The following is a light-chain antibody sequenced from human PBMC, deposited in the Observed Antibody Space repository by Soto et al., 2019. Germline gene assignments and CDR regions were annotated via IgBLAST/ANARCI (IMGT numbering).Light chain of an antibody. V-gene: IGKV3-15*01. CDR3: QQYNNWPWT. CDR1: QSVSSSY. Sequence: HSPGTLSLKQGERATLSCRASQSVSSSYLAWYQQKPGQAPRLLIYGASTRATGIPARFSGSGSGTEFTLTISSLQSEDFAVYYCQQYNNWPWTFGQGTKVDIK. CDR2: GAS. J-gene: IGKJ1*01.